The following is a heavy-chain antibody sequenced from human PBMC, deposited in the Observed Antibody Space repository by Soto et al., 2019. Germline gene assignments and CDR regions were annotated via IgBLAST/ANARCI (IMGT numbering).Heavy chain of an antibody. Sequence: QVQLVQSGTEVKRPGASVKVSCKASGYTFTTYAISWVRQAPGQGLKWMGWISAYNGNTHYAQKLQGRVTMTTDTSTSTAFMELRSLRSDDTAVYYCARGGASDYYYGMDVWGQGTTVTVSS. CDR2: ISAYNGNT. V-gene: IGHV1-18*01. J-gene: IGHJ6*02. CDR1: GYTFTTYA. CDR3: ARGGASDYYYGMDV.